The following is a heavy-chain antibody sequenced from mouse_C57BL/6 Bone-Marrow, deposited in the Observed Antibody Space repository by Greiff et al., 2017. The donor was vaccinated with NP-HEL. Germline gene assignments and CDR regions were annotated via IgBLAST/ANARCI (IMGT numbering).Heavy chain of an antibody. J-gene: IGHJ3*01. CDR3: ARGAY. CDR2: IYPGDGDT. CDR1: GYAFSNYW. V-gene: IGHV1-80*01. Sequence: VKLQESGAELVKPGASVKISCKASGYAFSNYWMNWVKQRPGKGLEWIGQIYPGDGDTNYNGKFKDKATLTTDKSSSTAYMQLSRLTSEDSAVYFCARGAYGGQGTLVTVSA.